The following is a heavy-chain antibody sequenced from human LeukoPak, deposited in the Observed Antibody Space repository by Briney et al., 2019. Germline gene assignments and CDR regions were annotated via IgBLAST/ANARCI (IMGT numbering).Heavy chain of an antibody. CDR3: AKRRGYGDLDY. V-gene: IGHV3-23*01. CDR2: IGGNGGGT. Sequence: GGSLRLSCAASGFTFSSYAMSWVRQAPGKGLECVSGIGGNGGGTFYADSVKGRFTISGDNSKNTLYLQMNSVRVEDTAIYYCAKRRGYGDLDYWGQGTLVTVSS. CDR1: GFTFSSYA. J-gene: IGHJ4*02. D-gene: IGHD4-17*01.